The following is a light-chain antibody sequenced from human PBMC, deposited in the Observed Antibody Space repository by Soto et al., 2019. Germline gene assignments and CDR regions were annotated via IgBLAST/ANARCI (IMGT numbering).Light chain of an antibody. CDR1: SSDIDTYNY. CDR3: SSYTSSTDYV. Sequence: QSVLTQPASVSGSPGQSITISCTGTSSDIDTYNYASWYQQHPGKAPKLIIYEVTNRPSGVSNRFSGSKSGDTASLTISGLRAEDEADYYCSSYTSSTDYVFGTGTKSPS. V-gene: IGLV2-14*01. CDR2: EVT. J-gene: IGLJ1*01.